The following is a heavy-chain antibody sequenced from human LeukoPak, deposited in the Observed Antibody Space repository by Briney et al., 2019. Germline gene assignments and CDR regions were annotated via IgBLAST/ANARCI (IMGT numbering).Heavy chain of an antibody. D-gene: IGHD3-3*01. CDR1: GFTFSNAW. CDR2: IKSKSDGGTT. J-gene: IGHJ4*02. Sequence: GGSLRLSCAASGFTFSNAWMNWVRQAPGKGLEWVGRIKSKSDGGTTDYIAPVEGRFTISRDDSKNTLFLQMDSLKTEDTAIYYCTTRITTFGVAIISFDYWGQGALVTVSS. CDR3: TTRITTFGVAIISFDY. V-gene: IGHV3-15*01.